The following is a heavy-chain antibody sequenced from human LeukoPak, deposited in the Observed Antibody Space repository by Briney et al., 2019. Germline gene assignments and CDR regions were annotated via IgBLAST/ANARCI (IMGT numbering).Heavy chain of an antibody. D-gene: IGHD2-2*01. V-gene: IGHV4-4*02. CDR3: ARDLGYCSSTSCREGGDY. J-gene: IGHJ4*02. Sequence: SGTLSLTCAVSGGSISSSNWWSWVRQPPGKGLEWIGEIYHSGSTNYNPSLKSRVTISVDKSKNQFSLKLSSVTAADTAVYYCARDLGYCSSTSCREGGDYWGQGTLVTVSS. CDR1: GGSISSSNW. CDR2: IYHSGST.